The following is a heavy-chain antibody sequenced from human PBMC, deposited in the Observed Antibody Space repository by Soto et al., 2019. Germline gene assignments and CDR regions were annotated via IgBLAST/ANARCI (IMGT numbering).Heavy chain of an antibody. CDR2: IWYDGSEK. V-gene: IGHV3-33*01. J-gene: IGHJ4*02. CDR3: ARDSANDSETYYIQLFYY. Sequence: QVQLVESGGGVVQPGRSLRLSCAASGFSFNTYAMHWVRQAPGKGLEWVAIIWYDGSEKYYADSVKGRFTIFRDNSKNTVDLQMNSLRGEDTAVDYCARDSANDSETYYIQLFYYWGQGTLVTVSS. D-gene: IGHD3-10*01. CDR1: GFSFNTYA.